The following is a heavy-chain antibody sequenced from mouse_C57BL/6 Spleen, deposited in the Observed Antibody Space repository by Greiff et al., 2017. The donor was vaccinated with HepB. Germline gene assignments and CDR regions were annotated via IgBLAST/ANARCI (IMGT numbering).Heavy chain of an antibody. D-gene: IGHD1-1*01. Sequence: EVMLVESGGGLVKPGGSLKLSCAASGFTFSDYGMHWVRQAPEKGLEWVAYISSGSSTIYYADTVKGRFTISRDNAKNTLFLQMTSLRSEDTAMYYCAREGYYYGSSGYWYFDVWGTGTTVTVSS. CDR1: GFTFSDYG. V-gene: IGHV5-17*01. CDR3: AREGYYYGSSGYWYFDV. CDR2: ISSGSSTI. J-gene: IGHJ1*03.